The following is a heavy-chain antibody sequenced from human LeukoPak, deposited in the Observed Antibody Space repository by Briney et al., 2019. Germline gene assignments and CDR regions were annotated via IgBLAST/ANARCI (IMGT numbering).Heavy chain of an antibody. CDR2: VIPIFGTA. CDR3: ARGPGQTGYCSSTSCYNGGFDP. CDR1: GRTFHSYA. J-gene: IGHJ5*02. Sequence: NVSCNPSGRTFHSYAISWVRQAPGQGLEWMGGVIPIFGTANYAQKFQGRVTITTDESTSTAYMELSSLRSEDTAVYYCARGPGQTGYCSSTSCYNGGFDPWGQGTLVTVSS. D-gene: IGHD2-2*02. V-gene: IGHV1-69*05.